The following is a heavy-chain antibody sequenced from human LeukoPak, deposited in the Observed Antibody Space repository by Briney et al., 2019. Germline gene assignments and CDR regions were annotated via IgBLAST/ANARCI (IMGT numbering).Heavy chain of an antibody. V-gene: IGHV4-38-2*02. Sequence: SETLSLTCTVSGYSMNTAYYWGWIRQPPGKGLEWIGSMYHSGNTYSNPSLTSRVTISLDTSKNQFSLKLRSVTAADTAVYYCARDRYGDYGPFDYWGQGTLVTVSS. CDR3: ARDRYGDYGPFDY. D-gene: IGHD4-17*01. J-gene: IGHJ4*02. CDR2: MYHSGNT. CDR1: GYSMNTAYY.